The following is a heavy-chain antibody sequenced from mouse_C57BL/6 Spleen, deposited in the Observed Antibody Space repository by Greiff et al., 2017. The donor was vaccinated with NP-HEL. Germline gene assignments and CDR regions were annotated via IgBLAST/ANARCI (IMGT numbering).Heavy chain of an antibody. V-gene: IGHV1-15*01. CDR2: IDPETGGT. CDR1: GYTFTDYE. D-gene: IGHD2-10*01. J-gene: IGHJ3*01. CDR3: TRAYSFAY. Sequence: QVQLQQSGAELVRPGASVTLSCKASGYTFTDYEMHWVKQTPVHGLEWIGAIDPETGGTAYHQKFKGKAILTADKSSSTAYMELRSLTSEDSAVYYCTRAYSFAYWGQGTLVTVSA.